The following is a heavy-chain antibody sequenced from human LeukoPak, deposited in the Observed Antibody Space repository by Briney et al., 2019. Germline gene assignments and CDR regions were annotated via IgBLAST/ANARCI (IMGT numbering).Heavy chain of an antibody. CDR2: IYYIGST. V-gene: IGHV4-39*01. Sequence: LEWIESIYYIGSTYYNPSLKSRVTISVDTSKNQFSLKLTSVTAADTAVYYCARRLAGTEDYWGQGTLVTVSS. CDR3: ARRLAGTEDY. D-gene: IGHD6-13*01. J-gene: IGHJ4*02.